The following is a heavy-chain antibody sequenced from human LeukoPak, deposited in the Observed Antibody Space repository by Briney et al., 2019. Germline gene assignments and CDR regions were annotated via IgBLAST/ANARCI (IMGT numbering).Heavy chain of an antibody. J-gene: IGHJ3*02. D-gene: IGHD5-24*01. CDR3: ARENGYNNAFDI. V-gene: IGHV3-21*01. CDR2: ISSSSSYI. CDR1: GFTVSSNF. Sequence: GGSLRLSCTASGFTVSSNFMSWVRQAPGKGLEWVSSISSSSSYIYYADSVKGRFTISRDNAKNSLYLQMNSLRAEDTAVYYCARENGYNNAFDIWGQGTMVTVSS.